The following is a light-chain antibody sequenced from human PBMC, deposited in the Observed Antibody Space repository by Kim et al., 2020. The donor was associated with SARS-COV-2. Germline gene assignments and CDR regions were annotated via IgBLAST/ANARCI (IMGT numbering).Light chain of an antibody. V-gene: IGKV3-11*01. CDR1: QNLGPH. CDR2: DAS. Sequence: EIVLTQSPATLSLSPGERATLSCRASQNLGPHLAWYQQTPGQAPRLLIYDASHRATGIPARFSGSGSGTDFTLTISSLEPEDFAVYYCQHRANLWTFGQGTKVDIK. J-gene: IGKJ1*01. CDR3: QHRANLWT.